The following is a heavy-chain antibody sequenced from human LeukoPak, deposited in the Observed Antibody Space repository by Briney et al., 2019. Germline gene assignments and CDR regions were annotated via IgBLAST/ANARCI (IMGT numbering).Heavy chain of an antibody. D-gene: IGHD3-22*01. V-gene: IGHV3-9*01. J-gene: IGHJ3*02. CDR1: GFTFDDYA. CDR2: ISWNSGSI. Sequence: GGSLRLSCAASGFTFDDYAMHWVRQAPGKGLEWVSGISWNSGSIGYADSVKGRFTISRDNSKNTLYPQMNSLRAEDTAVYYCAKDLRITMIVVVPEPDAFDIWGQGTMVTVSS. CDR3: AKDLRITMIVVVPEPDAFDI.